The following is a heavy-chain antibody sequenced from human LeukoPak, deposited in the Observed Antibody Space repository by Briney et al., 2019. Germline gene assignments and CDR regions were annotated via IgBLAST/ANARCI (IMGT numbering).Heavy chain of an antibody. V-gene: IGHV3-7*04. CDR3: ARDLNWEQFDH. J-gene: IGHJ4*02. CDR2: IKQDGSEK. D-gene: IGHD1-26*01. Sequence: GGSLRLSCAASGFTFSSYWMSWVREAPGKGLEWVANIKQDGSEKYYVDSVKGRFTISRDNAKNSLYLHMNSLRAEDTAVYYCARDLNWEQFDHWSQGTLVTVSS. CDR1: GFTFSSYW.